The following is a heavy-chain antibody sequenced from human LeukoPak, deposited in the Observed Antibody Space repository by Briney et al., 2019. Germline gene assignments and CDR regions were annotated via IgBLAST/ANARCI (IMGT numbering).Heavy chain of an antibody. J-gene: IGHJ4*02. V-gene: IGHV4-34*01. CDR3: ARGPRGLDY. CDR2: INHSGST. Sequence: SETLSLTCAVYGGSFSGYYWSWIRQPPGKGLEWIGEINHSGSTNYNPSLKSRVTISVDTSKNQFSLKLSSVTAADTAVHYCARGPRGLDYWGQGTLVTVSS. CDR1: GGSFSGYY. D-gene: IGHD3-10*01.